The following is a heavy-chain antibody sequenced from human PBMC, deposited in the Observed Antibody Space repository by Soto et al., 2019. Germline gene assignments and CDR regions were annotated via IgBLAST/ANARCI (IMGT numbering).Heavy chain of an antibody. V-gene: IGHV3-30*18. CDR3: AKYSTLCSGGSCYLFDY. D-gene: IGHD2-15*01. CDR2: ISYDGTNK. CDR1: GFTFSSYG. Sequence: QVQLVESGGGGVQPGRSLRLSCAASGFTFSSYGMHWVRQAPGKGLEWVAVISYDGTNKYYADSVKGRFFISRDNSKNTLYLQMTSLRAEDTAVYFCAKYSTLCSGGSCYLFDYWGPGALVTVSS. J-gene: IGHJ4*02.